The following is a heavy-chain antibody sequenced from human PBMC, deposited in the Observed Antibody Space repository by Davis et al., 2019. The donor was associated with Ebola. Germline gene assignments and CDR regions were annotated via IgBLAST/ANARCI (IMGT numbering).Heavy chain of an antibody. D-gene: IGHD5-18*01. J-gene: IGHJ4*02. CDR1: GDSVSRNSAA. Sequence: QTPSLTSAISGDSVSRNSAASNCIRQSPSRRSEWPVRTYYRSKWYTDYALSVKSRITINPDTSKNQFSLPLNSVTPEDTAVYYCARAGSYGSYYVDYWGQGTLVTVAS. V-gene: IGHV6-1*01. CDR2: TYYRSKWYT. CDR3: ARAGSYGSYYVDY.